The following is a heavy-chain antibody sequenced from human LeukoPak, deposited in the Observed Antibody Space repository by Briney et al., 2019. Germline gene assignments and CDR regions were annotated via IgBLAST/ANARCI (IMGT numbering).Heavy chain of an antibody. V-gene: IGHV3-48*03. CDR2: IARGGDDI. Sequence: GGSLRLSCAGSGFTLPNYEMHWVRQAPGKGLEWLSYIARGGDDIYYAKSVKGRFTISTDNAKNSLYLQMNSLRAEDTAVYYCAKADVYDYVWGSYRFPFWGQGTLVTVSS. CDR1: GFTLPNYE. D-gene: IGHD3-16*02. J-gene: IGHJ4*02. CDR3: AKADVYDYVWGSYRFPF.